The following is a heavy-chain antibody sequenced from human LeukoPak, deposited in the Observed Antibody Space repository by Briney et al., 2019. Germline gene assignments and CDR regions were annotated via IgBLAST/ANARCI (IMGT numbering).Heavy chain of an antibody. V-gene: IGHV4-59*06. CDR2: IYYSGST. CDR3: ARDSSVVRGVKSGSAFDI. CDR1: GGSISSYY. Sequence: PSETLSLTCTVSGGSISSYYWSWIRQHPGKGLEWIGYIYYSGSTYYNPSLKSRVTISVDTSKNQFSLKLSSVTAADTAVYYCARDSSVVRGVKSGSAFDIWGQGTMVTVSS. J-gene: IGHJ3*02. D-gene: IGHD3-10*01.